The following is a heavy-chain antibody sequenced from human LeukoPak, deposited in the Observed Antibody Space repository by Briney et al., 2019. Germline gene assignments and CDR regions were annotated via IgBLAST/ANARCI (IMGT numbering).Heavy chain of an antibody. V-gene: IGHV1-8*01. CDR3: ARGGTPLDYGETYYYYYMDV. CDR1: GYTFTSYD. D-gene: IGHD4-17*01. J-gene: IGHJ6*03. Sequence: GASVKVSCKASGYTFTSYDINWVRQAAGQGLEWMGWMNPNSGNTGYAQKFQGRVTMTRNTSISTAYMELSSLRSEDTAVYYCARGGTPLDYGETYYYYYMDVWGKGTTVTISS. CDR2: MNPNSGNT.